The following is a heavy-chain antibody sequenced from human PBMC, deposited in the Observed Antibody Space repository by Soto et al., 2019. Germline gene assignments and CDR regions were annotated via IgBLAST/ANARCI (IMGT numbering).Heavy chain of an antibody. CDR3: AKNWDTTSSSSSH. J-gene: IGHJ4*02. V-gene: IGHV3-23*01. CDR1: GFTFSTYA. D-gene: IGHD6-6*01. CDR2: ISGSGGST. Sequence: VQLLESGGGLVQPGGSQSLSCAASGFTFSTYAMSWVRQAPGQGREWVSAISGSGGSTYYADSVKGRFTISRDNSKNTLYLQRHSLRAEDTAVYYCAKNWDTTSSSSSHWGQGTLVTVSS.